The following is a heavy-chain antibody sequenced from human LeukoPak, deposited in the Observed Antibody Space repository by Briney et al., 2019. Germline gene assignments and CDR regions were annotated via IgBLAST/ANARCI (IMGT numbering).Heavy chain of an antibody. CDR1: GYTFNDYY. J-gene: IGHJ4*02. CDR2: VNPKSGGT. Sequence: ASVTVSCKTSGYTFNDYYIHWVRQAPGQGLEWMGWVNPKSGGTKYEQNFQGRVTMTRATSISTAYMDLSRLTSDDTAVYYCARAGYYDTSGYYHPFDYWGQGILVTVSS. D-gene: IGHD3-22*01. CDR3: ARAGYYDTSGYYHPFDY. V-gene: IGHV1-2*02.